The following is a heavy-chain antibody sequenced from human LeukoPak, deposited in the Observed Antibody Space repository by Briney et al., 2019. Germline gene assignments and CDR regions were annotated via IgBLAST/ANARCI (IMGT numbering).Heavy chain of an antibody. CDR3: ARGGVVRGVISLKLERRPYDAFDI. D-gene: IGHD3-10*01. CDR1: GFTFSSYS. J-gene: IGHJ3*02. V-gene: IGHV3-48*01. CDR2: ISSSSSTI. Sequence: GGSLRLSCAASGFTFSSYSMNWVRQAPGKGLEWVSYISSSSSTIYYADSVKGRFTISRDNAKNSLYLQMNSLRAEDTAVYYCARGGVVRGVISLKLERRPYDAFDIWGQGTMVTVSS.